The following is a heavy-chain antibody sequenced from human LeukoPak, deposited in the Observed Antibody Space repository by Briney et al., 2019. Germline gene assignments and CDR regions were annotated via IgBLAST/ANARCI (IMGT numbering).Heavy chain of an antibody. J-gene: IGHJ3*02. V-gene: IGHV3-30*02. CDR2: IRYDGSNK. CDR1: GFTFSSYG. Sequence: GGSLRLSCAASGFTFSSYGMHWVRRAPGKGLEWVACIRYDGSNKYYADSVKGRFTISRDNSKNTLYLQMNSLRAEDTAVYYCAKDLGSSISGAGAFDIWGQGTMVTVSS. D-gene: IGHD6-6*01. CDR3: AKDLGSSISGAGAFDI.